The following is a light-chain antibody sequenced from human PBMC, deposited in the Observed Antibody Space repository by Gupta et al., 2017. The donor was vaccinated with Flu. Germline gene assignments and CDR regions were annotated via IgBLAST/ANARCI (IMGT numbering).Light chain of an antibody. CDR2: AAS. CDR3: QQRYSTMYT. V-gene: IGKV1-39*01. Sequence: DIQMTQSPSSLSASVGDRVTITCRASQTISIYLNWYQQKPGKAPKFLIYAASSLQSGVPSRFSGSGSGTDFTLTISNPQPEDFATYYCQQRYSTMYTFGQGTKLEIK. J-gene: IGKJ2*01. CDR1: QTISIY.